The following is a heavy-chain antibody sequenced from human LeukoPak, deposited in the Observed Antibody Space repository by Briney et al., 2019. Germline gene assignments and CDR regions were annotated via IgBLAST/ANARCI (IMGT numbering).Heavy chain of an antibody. V-gene: IGHV3-33*01. Sequence: PGGSLRLSCAASGFTFSSYGMHWVRQAPGKGLEWVAVIWYDGSNKYYADSAKGRFTISRDNSKNAVYLQMNSLRAEDTAVYYCARCANYYFDYWGQGTLVTVSS. D-gene: IGHD3-10*01. CDR2: IWYDGSNK. CDR1: GFTFSSYG. J-gene: IGHJ4*02. CDR3: ARCANYYFDY.